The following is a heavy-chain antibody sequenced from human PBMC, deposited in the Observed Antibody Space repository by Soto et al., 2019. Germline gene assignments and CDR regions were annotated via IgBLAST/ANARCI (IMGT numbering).Heavy chain of an antibody. D-gene: IGHD2-2*01. Sequence: QVQLVQSGAEVKKPGASVKVSCKASGYTFTSYGIIWVRQAPGQGLAWMGWISAYNGNTNYAQKLQGRVTMTTDTSTSTAYMELRSLRSDDTAVYYCARRGSIVVVPATDLWFDPWGQGTLVTVSS. CDR3: ARRGSIVVVPATDLWFDP. V-gene: IGHV1-18*04. CDR1: GYTFTSYG. CDR2: ISAYNGNT. J-gene: IGHJ5*02.